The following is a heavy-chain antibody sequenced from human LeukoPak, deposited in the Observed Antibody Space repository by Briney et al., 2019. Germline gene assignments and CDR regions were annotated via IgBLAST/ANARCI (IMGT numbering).Heavy chain of an antibody. CDR2: ISFSGGST. J-gene: IGHJ4*02. V-gene: IGHV3-23*01. D-gene: IGHD3-10*01. CDR3: ARGRDSGSFIIDY. CDR1: GFTFSNYY. Sequence: GCSLTLPCPASGFTFSNYYMLWLRQAPGQGLDWVSTISFSGGSTFYTDSVKGRFTLSRDNSKNTVSLRMNSLGTEDTAVYYCARGRDSGSFIIDYWGQGTLVTVSS.